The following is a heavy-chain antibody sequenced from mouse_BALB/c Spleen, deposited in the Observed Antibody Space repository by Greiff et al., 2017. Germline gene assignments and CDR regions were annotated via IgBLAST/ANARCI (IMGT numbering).Heavy chain of an antibody. D-gene: IGHD1-1*01. CDR2: ISSGGGST. J-gene: IGHJ4*01. CDR1: GFAFSSYD. V-gene: IGHV5-12-1*01. CDR3: ARQGITTVVADY. Sequence: EVMLVESGGGLVKPGGSLKLSCAASGFAFSSYDMSWVRQTPEKRLEWVAYISSGGGSTYYPDTVKGRFTISRDNAKNTLYLQMSSLKSEDTAMYYCARQGITTVVADYWGQGTSVTVSS.